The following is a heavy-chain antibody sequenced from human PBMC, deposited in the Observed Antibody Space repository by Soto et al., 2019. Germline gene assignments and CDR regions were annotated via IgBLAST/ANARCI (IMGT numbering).Heavy chain of an antibody. CDR1: GGSISSYY. V-gene: IGHV4-59*01. D-gene: IGHD6-19*01. J-gene: IGHJ4*02. CDR2: IYYSGST. CDR3: ARDLYSSGWYI. Sequence: QVQLQESGPGLVKPSETLSLTCTVSGGSISSYYWSWIRQPPGKGLEWIGYIYYSGSTNYNPSLKSRVTISVDTSKNQFSLKLSSVTVADTAVYYCARDLYSSGWYIWGQGTLVTVSS.